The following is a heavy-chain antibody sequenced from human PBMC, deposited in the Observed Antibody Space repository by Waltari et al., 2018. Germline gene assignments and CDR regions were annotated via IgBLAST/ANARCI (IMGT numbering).Heavy chain of an antibody. D-gene: IGHD3-10*01. Sequence: QLQLQESGPGLVKPSETLSLTCTVSGGSISSSSYYWGWIRQPPGKGLEWIGSIYYSGSTYYNPSLKSRVTISVDTSKNQFSLKLSSVTAADTAVYYCARHLWSTGAKRYFDLWGRGTLVTVSS. CDR2: IYYSGST. CDR1: GGSISSSSYY. CDR3: ARHLWSTGAKRYFDL. J-gene: IGHJ2*01. V-gene: IGHV4-39*01.